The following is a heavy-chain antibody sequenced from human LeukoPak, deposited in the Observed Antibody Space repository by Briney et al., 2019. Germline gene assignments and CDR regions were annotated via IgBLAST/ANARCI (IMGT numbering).Heavy chain of an antibody. D-gene: IGHD3-10*01. CDR2: FDPEDGET. V-gene: IGHV1-24*01. J-gene: IGHJ4*02. Sequence: ASVKVSCKVSGYTLTELSMHWVRQAPGKGLEWMGGFDPEDGETIYAQKFQGRVTMTEDTSTDTAYMELSSLRSEDTAVYYCATCNPYYYGSRNLKELDYWGQGTLVTVSS. CDR1: GYTLTELS. CDR3: ATCNPYYYGSRNLKELDY.